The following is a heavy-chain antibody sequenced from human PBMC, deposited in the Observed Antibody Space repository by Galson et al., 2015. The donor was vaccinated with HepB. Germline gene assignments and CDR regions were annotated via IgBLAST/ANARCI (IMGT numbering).Heavy chain of an antibody. Sequence: SLRLSCAVSGFTFSKVWMSWVRQAPGKGLEWVGRIKSKTDGETTDYAAPVKGRFTISRDDSKNTLYLQMNSLKTEDTAVYYCVTVMGILWGQGTMVTVSS. CDR2: IKSKTDGETT. CDR3: VTVMGIL. CDR1: GFTFSKVW. V-gene: IGHV3-15*01. D-gene: IGHD1-26*01. J-gene: IGHJ4*02.